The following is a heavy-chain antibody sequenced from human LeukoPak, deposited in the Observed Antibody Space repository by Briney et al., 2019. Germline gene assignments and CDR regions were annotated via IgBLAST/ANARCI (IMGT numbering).Heavy chain of an antibody. CDR1: GFTFSSYR. CDR2: ITSNGGST. CDR3: GRGRYCTNGVCQYFDY. V-gene: IGHV3-64*01. J-gene: IGHJ4*02. D-gene: IGHD2-8*01. Sequence: GGSLRLSCAASGFTFSSYRIHWVRLAPGKGLEYVSGITSNGGSTYYANSVKGRFSISRDNSKNTLYLQMGSLRAEDMAVYYRGRGRYCTNGVCQYFDYWGQGTLVTASS.